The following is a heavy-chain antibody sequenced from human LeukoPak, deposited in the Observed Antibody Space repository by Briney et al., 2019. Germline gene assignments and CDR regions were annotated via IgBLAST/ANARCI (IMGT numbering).Heavy chain of an antibody. D-gene: IGHD4-23*01. J-gene: IGHJ4*02. V-gene: IGHV4-34*01. CDR2: INHRGIT. CDR1: GGSFFGYH. CDR3: ARDPTTVITTPYYFDD. Sequence: SETLSLTCAVSGGSFFGYHWNWVRQVPGKGLEWIGEINHRGITNYNPSLKSRVTISVDTSKNQFSLRLGSVTAADTAVYYCARDPTTVITTPYYFDDWGQGTLVTVSS.